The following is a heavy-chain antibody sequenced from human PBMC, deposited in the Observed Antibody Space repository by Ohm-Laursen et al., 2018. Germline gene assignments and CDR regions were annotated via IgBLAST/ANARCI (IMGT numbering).Heavy chain of an antibody. Sequence: ASSVKVSCKASGYTFNGYYMHWVRQAPGQGLEWMGWINPNSGGTNYAQKFQGRVTMTRDTSISTAYMELSRLRSDDTAVYYCARETRELFGVVTIFYGMDVWGQGTTVTVSS. J-gene: IGHJ6*02. CDR3: ARETRELFGVVTIFYGMDV. CDR2: INPNSGGT. V-gene: IGHV1-2*02. D-gene: IGHD3-3*01. CDR1: GYTFNGYY.